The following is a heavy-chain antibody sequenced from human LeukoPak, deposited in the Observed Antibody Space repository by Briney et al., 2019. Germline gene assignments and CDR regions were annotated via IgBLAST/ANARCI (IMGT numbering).Heavy chain of an antibody. Sequence: SGTLSLTCAVSGDSITSHNWWSWVRQPPGKGLEWIGEIHHTGPTNYNPSLKSRVTISVDKSKNQVSLDLSSVTAADTAVYYCARDVTEGYFDYWGQGTLVTVSS. CDR3: ARDVTEGYFDY. J-gene: IGHJ4*02. CDR2: IHHTGPT. CDR1: GDSITSHNW. V-gene: IGHV4-4*02.